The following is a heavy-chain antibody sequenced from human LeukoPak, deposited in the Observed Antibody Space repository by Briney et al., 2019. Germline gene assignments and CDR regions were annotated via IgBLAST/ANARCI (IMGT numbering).Heavy chain of an antibody. CDR1: GSIFSNYW. J-gene: IGHJ4*02. D-gene: IGHD5/OR15-5a*01. Sequence: PGGSLRLSCAASGSIFSNYWMHWVRQAPGKGLVWVSRVNNDGSSTTYADSVKGRFTISRDNAKNTLYLQMNSLRAEDTAVCYCAKGGLRVTDYWGQGTLVTVSS. CDR3: AKGGLRVTDY. V-gene: IGHV3-74*03. CDR2: VNNDGSST.